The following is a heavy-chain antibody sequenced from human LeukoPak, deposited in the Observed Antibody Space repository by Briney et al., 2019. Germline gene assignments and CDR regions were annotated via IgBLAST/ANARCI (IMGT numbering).Heavy chain of an antibody. Sequence: ASVKVSCKASGGTFSSYAISWVRQAPGQGLEWMGHITPIFGTANYAQKFQGRVTITTESTSTAYMELSSLRSEGTAVYYCARHGGISIFGEAQPGGAFDIWGQGTMVTVSS. D-gene: IGHD3-3*01. CDR1: GGTFSSYA. V-gene: IGHV1-69*05. J-gene: IGHJ3*02. CDR2: ITPIFGTA. CDR3: ARHGGISIFGEAQPGGAFDI.